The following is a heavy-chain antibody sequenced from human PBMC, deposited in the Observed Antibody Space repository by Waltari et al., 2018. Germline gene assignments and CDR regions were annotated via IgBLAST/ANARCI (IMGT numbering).Heavy chain of an antibody. J-gene: IGHJ5*02. V-gene: IGHV1-69-2*01. CDR1: GYTFTDYY. CDR3: ALDPPPFYDFLVP. CDR2: VDPEDGET. D-gene: IGHD3-3*01. Sequence: EVQLVQSGAEVKKPGATVQISCKASGYTFTDYYMHWVQQAPGKGLEWMGRVDPEDGETIYAEKFQGRVTITADTSTDTAYMELSSLRSEDTAVYYCALDPPPFYDFLVPWGQGTLVTVSS.